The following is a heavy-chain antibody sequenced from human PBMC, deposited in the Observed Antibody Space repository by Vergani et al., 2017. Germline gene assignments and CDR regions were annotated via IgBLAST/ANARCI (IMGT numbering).Heavy chain of an antibody. CDR1: GGTFSSYA. CDR3: ARVRDFWDIAVAGPNWFDP. V-gene: IGHV1-69*12. D-gene: IGHD6-19*01. CDR2: IIPIFGTA. J-gene: IGHJ5*02. Sequence: QVQLVQSGAEVKKPGSSVKVSCKASGGTFSSYAISWVRQAPGHGLEWMGGIIPIFGTANYAQKFQGRVTITADESTSTAYMELSSLRSEDTAVYYCARVRDFWDIAVAGPNWFDPWGQGTLVTVSS.